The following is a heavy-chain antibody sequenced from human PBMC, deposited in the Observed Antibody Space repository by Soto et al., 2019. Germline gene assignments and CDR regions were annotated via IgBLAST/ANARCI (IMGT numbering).Heavy chain of an antibody. D-gene: IGHD6-13*01. CDR2: IYTSGST. CDR1: GGSISRYY. CDR3: ARDYPEDYSSSWYNYYGMDV. Sequence: SETLSLTCTVSGGSISRYYWSWIRQPAGKGLEWIGRIYTSGSTNYNPSLKSRVTMSVDTSKNQFSLKLSSVTAADTAVYYCARDYPEDYSSSWYNYYGMDVWGQGTTVTVSS. J-gene: IGHJ6*02. V-gene: IGHV4-4*07.